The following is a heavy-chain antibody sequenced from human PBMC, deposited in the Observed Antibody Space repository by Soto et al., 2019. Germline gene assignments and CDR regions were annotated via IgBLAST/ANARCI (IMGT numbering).Heavy chain of an antibody. Sequence: SETLSLTCTVCGCSGSSFFLHLSWLRRPPGKGLEWVGYIYNGGSTYYRPSLESRMHMSLDATRNHYSLRLTSVTAADKAVYFCARDPVGFQTTSYSAYWGKGQLVTVSS. CDR3: ARDPVGFQTTSYSAY. CDR2: IYNGGST. V-gene: IGHV4-30-4*01. D-gene: IGHD1-1*01. J-gene: IGHJ4*02. CDR1: GCSGSSFFLH.